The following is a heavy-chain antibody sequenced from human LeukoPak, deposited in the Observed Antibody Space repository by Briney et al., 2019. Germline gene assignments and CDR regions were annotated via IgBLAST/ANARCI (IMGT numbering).Heavy chain of an antibody. D-gene: IGHD4-17*01. Sequence: GGSLRLSCAASGFSFSTFGMHWVRQAPGQGLEWVAFIRYDGTNKYYADSVKGRFTISRDNSKNTLYLQMNSLRAEDTSVYYCAKDVLIDYGDPFDYWGQGTLVTVSS. V-gene: IGHV3-30*02. CDR3: AKDVLIDYGDPFDY. CDR2: IRYDGTNK. CDR1: GFSFSTFG. J-gene: IGHJ4*02.